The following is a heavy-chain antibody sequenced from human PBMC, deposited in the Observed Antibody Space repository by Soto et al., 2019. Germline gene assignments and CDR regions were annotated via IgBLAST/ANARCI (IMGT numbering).Heavy chain of an antibody. CDR3: AHSPTYYYDSSGYLFGPSFDY. J-gene: IGHJ4*02. V-gene: IGHV2-70*12. Sequence: SGPTLVNPTQTLTLTCTFSGFSLSTSGMCVSWIRQPPGKALEWLALIDWDDDKYYSTSLKTRLTISKDTSKNQVVLTMTNMDPVDTATYYCAHSPTYYYDSSGYLFGPSFDYWGQGTLVTVSS. D-gene: IGHD3-22*01. CDR2: IDWDDDK. CDR1: GFSLSTSGMC.